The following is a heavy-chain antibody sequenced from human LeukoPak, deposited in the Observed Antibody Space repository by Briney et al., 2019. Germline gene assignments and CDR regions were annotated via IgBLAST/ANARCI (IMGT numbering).Heavy chain of an antibody. V-gene: IGHV3-23*01. D-gene: IGHD2-2*02. CDR3: AKTDCTSTSCYIGWFDP. Sequence: GGSLRLSCAASGFTFDDYAMHWVRQAPGKGLEWVSGISPSGDNTYYADSMKGRFTISRDNSRNALYLQLNTLRAADTALYYCAKTDCTSTSCYIGWFDPWGQGTLVTVSS. J-gene: IGHJ5*02. CDR2: ISPSGDNT. CDR1: GFTFDDYA.